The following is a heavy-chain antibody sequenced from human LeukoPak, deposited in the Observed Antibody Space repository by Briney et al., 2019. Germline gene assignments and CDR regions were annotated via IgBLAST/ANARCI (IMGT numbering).Heavy chain of an antibody. CDR1: GFSLSIYD. CDR3: ARERSYCSGATCSLDL. V-gene: IGHV3-21*01. Sequence: PGGSLRLSCAASGFSLSIYDMVWVRQAPGKGLEWIASTGLSSSYIGYADSVKGRFTLSRDNGENSVYLQMNSLRAEDTAVYFCARERSYCSGATCSLDLWGQGTLVTVSS. J-gene: IGHJ5*02. CDR2: TGLSSSYI. D-gene: IGHD2-15*01.